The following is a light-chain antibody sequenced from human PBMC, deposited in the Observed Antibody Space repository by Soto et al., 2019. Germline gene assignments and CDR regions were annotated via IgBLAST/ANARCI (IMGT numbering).Light chain of an antibody. V-gene: IGKV3-11*01. J-gene: IGKJ5*01. CDR1: QSVSSY. CDR3: QQRSNWPRMYT. Sequence: ESVLTQSPATLSLSPGERATLSCRASQSVSSYLAWYQQKPGQAPRLLIYDASNRATGIPARFSGSGSGTDFTLTISSLEPEDFAVYYCQQRSNWPRMYTFGQGTRLEIK. CDR2: DAS.